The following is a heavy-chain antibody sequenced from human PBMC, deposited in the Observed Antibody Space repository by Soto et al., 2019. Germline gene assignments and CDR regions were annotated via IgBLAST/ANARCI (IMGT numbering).Heavy chain of an antibody. CDR3: ARAEDSSSWYKFDY. CDR1: GYTFTSYA. V-gene: IGHV1-3*01. J-gene: IGHJ4*02. Sequence: QVQLVQSGAEVKKPGASVKVSCKASGYTFTSYAMHWVRQAPGQRLEWMGWINAGNGNTKYSQKFQGRGTITRDTSASTAYMELSSLRSEDTAVYYCARAEDSSSWYKFDYWGQGTLVTVSS. D-gene: IGHD6-13*01. CDR2: INAGNGNT.